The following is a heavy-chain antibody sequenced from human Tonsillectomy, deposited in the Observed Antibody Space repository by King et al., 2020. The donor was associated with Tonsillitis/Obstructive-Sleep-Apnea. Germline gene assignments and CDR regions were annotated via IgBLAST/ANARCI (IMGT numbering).Heavy chain of an antibody. CDR2: ISSSGGTS. Sequence: EVQLVESGGGLVQPGGSLRLSCAASGFTFSSYEMNWVRQAPGKGLEWVSYISSSGGTSYYADFVKGRFTISRDNAKNSLYLQMDSLRAEDTAVYYCAGLEEYYDFWSGFKITDNDYWGQGTLVTVSS. D-gene: IGHD3-3*01. V-gene: IGHV3-48*03. CDR1: GFTFSSYE. CDR3: AGLEEYYDFWSGFKITDNDY. J-gene: IGHJ4*02.